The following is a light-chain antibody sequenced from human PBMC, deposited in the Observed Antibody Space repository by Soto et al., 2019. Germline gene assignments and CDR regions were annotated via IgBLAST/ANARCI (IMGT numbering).Light chain of an antibody. CDR1: QSISSW. CDR3: QQYYDWLTWT. CDR2: GAS. Sequence: MTQSPSTLSASVGDRVTITCRASQSISSWLAWFQQKPGQAPRLLIYGASTRATGIPARFSGSGSGTEFTLTISSLQSEDFAIYYCQQYYDWLTWTFGQGTKVDIK. V-gene: IGKV3-15*01. J-gene: IGKJ1*01.